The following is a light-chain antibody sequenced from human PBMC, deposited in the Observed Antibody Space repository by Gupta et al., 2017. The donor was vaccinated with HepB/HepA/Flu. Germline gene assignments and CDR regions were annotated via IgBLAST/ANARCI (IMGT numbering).Light chain of an antibody. CDR1: QSLLHSSNNHNY. Sequence: DIVMTQSPDSLAVSLGERATINCRSSQSLLHSSNNHNYLAWYQQRPGLPPKLLIYWASTRESGVPDRFSGSGSGTDFTLTISSLQAEDVAVYFCQQEYSTPFTFGQGTKLEIK. CDR3: QQEYSTPFT. CDR2: WAS. J-gene: IGKJ2*01. V-gene: IGKV4-1*01.